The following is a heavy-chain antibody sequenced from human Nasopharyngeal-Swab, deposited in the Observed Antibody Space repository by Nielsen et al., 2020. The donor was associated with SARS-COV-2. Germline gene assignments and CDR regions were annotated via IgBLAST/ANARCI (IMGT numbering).Heavy chain of an antibody. D-gene: IGHD3-9*01. CDR1: GFSFNTYA. CDR2: ITSSGANT. J-gene: IGHJ6*02. V-gene: IGHV3-23*01. Sequence: GESLKISCAASGFSFNTYAMSWVRQAPGKGLEWVSAITSSGANTYYADSVKGRFTISRDNSKNTLYLQMNSLRAEDTAVYYCAKDPPYYDILTGYYSYYYGMDVWGQGTTVTVSS. CDR3: AKDPPYYDILTGYYSYYYGMDV.